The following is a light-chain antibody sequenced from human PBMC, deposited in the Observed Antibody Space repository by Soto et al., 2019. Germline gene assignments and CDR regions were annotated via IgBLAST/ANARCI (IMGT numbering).Light chain of an antibody. J-gene: IGLJ1*01. CDR3: SSYTSTSTFYV. CDR1: SSDVGGYNY. CDR2: EVS. V-gene: IGLV2-14*03. Sequence: QSVLTQPASVSGSPGQSITISCTGTSSDVGGYNYVSWHQQHPGKAPILIIYEVSNRPSGISNRFSGSKSGSTASLTISGLQPEDEADYYCSSYTSTSTFYVFGTGTKVTVL.